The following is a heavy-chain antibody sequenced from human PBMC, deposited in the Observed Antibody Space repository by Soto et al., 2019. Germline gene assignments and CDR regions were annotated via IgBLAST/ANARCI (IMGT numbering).Heavy chain of an antibody. CDR3: THGIGGGNSCYFDY. J-gene: IGHJ4*02. Sequence: QITLKESGPTLVKPTQTLTLTCTFSGFSLSTSDMGVGWIRQPPGKALEWLALIYWYDDERYSPSLKSRLTITKDTSKNQVVLTMTNMDPVDTATYYCTHGIGGGNSCYFDYWGQGTLVTVSS. V-gene: IGHV2-5*01. CDR2: IYWYDDE. D-gene: IGHD2-21*02. CDR1: GFSLSTSDMG.